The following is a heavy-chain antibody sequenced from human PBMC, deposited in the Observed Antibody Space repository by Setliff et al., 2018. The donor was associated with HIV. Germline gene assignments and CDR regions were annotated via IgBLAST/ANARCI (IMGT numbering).Heavy chain of an antibody. Sequence: GGSLRLSCAASGFTFNTYAMSWVRQAPGKGLEWVSTISKSGDSTFYGDSVKGRFTISRDNSKNTLYLQMNRVGVEDTAIYYCARDSRSFTMIVENQRGMDVWGKGTTVTVSS. V-gene: IGHV3-23*01. CDR2: ISKSGDST. CDR1: GFTFNTYA. J-gene: IGHJ6*04. D-gene: IGHD3-22*01. CDR3: ARDSRSFTMIVENQRGMDV.